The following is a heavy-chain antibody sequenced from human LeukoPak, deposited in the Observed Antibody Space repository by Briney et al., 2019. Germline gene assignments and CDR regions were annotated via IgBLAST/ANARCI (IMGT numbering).Heavy chain of an antibody. D-gene: IGHD1-1*01. Sequence: GGSLRLSCAASGFTFSRNWMHWVRQGSGKGLVWVSRIKYDGTYANYADSVKGRFTISRDNARNTLYLQMNSLRAEDTAVYFCVRDNDRYSFDVWGQGTKVTVSS. J-gene: IGHJ3*01. V-gene: IGHV3-74*01. CDR3: VRDNDRYSFDV. CDR2: IKYDGTYA. CDR1: GFTFSRNW.